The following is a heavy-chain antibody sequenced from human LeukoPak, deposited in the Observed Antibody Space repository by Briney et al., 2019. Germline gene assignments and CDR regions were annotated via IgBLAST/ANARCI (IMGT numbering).Heavy chain of an antibody. CDR3: ARGLGITFGGVIARRDAFDI. CDR2: IYYSGST. CDR1: GGSISSSSYY. V-gene: IGHV4-39*01. D-gene: IGHD3-16*02. J-gene: IGHJ3*02. Sequence: SETLSLTCTVSGGSISSSSYYWGWIRQPPGKGLEWIGSIYYSGSTYYNPSLKSRVTISVDTSKNQFSLKLSSVTAADTAVYYCARGLGITFGGVIARRDAFDIWGQGTMVTVSS.